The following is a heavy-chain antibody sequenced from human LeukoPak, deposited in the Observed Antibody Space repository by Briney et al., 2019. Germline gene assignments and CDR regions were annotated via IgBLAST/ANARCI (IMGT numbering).Heavy chain of an antibody. CDR1: GYTFTTYA. CDR2: INTNTGNP. D-gene: IGHD5-18*01. Sequence: ASVKVSCKTSGYTFTTYAISWVRQAPGQGLEGMGWINTNTGNPTYAQGFFTGRYVFSLDTSVNTAYLQITGLKADDTAVYYCGRDPKLGIRGYTYGYIAFWGQGTLVTVAS. J-gene: IGHJ4*02. CDR3: GRDPKLGIRGYTYGYIAF. V-gene: IGHV7-4-1*02.